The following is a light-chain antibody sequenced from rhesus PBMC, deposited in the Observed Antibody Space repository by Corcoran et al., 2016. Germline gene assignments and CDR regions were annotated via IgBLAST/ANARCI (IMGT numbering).Light chain of an antibody. CDR3: QQGYSYPWT. J-gene: IGKJ1*01. CDR1: QSLSHF. Sequence: DIQMTQSPSSLSASVGDRVTIACQASQSLSHFLSWYQQKAGKTPKLLIYGASSLQSGIPSRFSGSGSGTDCTLTSSSLQPEDFATYYCQQGYSYPWTFGQGTRVEIK. CDR2: GAS. V-gene: IGKV1S9*01.